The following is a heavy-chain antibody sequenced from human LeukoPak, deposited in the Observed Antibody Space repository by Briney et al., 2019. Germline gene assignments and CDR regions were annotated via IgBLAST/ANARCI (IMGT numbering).Heavy chain of an antibody. CDR2: ISYDGTNK. CDR3: ARQWLVNCFDP. J-gene: IGHJ5*02. D-gene: IGHD6-19*01. V-gene: IGHV3-30*04. CDR1: GFTFSSYA. Sequence: PGGSLRLSCVASGFTFSSYAMHWVRQAPGKGLEWVAVISYDGTNKYYTDSVKGRFTISRDNSKNTLYLQMNSLRVEDTAVFCCARQWLVNCFDPWGQGTLVTVSS.